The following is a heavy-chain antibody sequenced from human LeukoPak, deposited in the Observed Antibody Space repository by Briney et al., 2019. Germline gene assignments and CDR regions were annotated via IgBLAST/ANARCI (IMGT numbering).Heavy chain of an antibody. V-gene: IGHV4-34*01. J-gene: IGHJ4*02. CDR3: ARGRRIAAAYLDY. CDR1: GGSFSGYY. CDR2: TNHSGST. D-gene: IGHD6-13*01. Sequence: SETLSLTCAVYGGSFSGYYWSWIRQPPGKGLEWIGETNHSGSTNYNPSLKSRVTISVDTSKNQFSLKLSSVTAADTAVYYCARGRRIAAAYLDYWGQGTLVTVSS.